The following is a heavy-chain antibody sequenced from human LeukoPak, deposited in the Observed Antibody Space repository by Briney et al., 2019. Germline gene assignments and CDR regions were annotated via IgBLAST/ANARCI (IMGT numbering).Heavy chain of an antibody. Sequence: GGSLRLSCAASGFTFSRYSMNWVRQAPGKGLVWVSRINSDGGSTTYADSVKGRFTISRDNAKKTLYLQMNSLRVEDTAVYYCARDLEQWLSMWYYFDYWGQGTLVTVSS. CDR1: GFTFSRYS. J-gene: IGHJ4*02. CDR2: INSDGGST. CDR3: ARDLEQWLSMWYYFDY. D-gene: IGHD6-19*01. V-gene: IGHV3-74*01.